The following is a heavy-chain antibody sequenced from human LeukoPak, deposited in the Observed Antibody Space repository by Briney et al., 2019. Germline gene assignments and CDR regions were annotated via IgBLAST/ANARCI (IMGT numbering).Heavy chain of an antibody. D-gene: IGHD3-3*01. Sequence: GGSLRLSSAASGFTFSSYGMSWVRQAPGKGLEWVSGISGSGGSTDYADSLKGRFTISRDNSKNTLYLQMNSLRAEDTAVYYCAKTPVRRFPLYFDYWGQGTLVTVSS. CDR3: AKTPVRRFPLYFDY. J-gene: IGHJ4*02. V-gene: IGHV3-23*01. CDR1: GFTFSSYG. CDR2: ISGSGGST.